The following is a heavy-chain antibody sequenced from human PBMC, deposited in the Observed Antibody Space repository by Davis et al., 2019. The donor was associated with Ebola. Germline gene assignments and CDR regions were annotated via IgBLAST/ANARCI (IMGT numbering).Heavy chain of an antibody. CDR2: INSKTDGGTT. V-gene: IGHV3-15*01. Sequence: GESLKISCAASGFTFSNAWMSWVRQAPGKGLEWVGRINSKTDGGTTDYAAPVKGRFTISRDDSKNTLYLQMNSLKTEDTAVYYCTFYGDYAGYWGQGTLVTVSS. J-gene: IGHJ4*02. D-gene: IGHD4-17*01. CDR1: GFTFSNAW. CDR3: TFYGDYAGY.